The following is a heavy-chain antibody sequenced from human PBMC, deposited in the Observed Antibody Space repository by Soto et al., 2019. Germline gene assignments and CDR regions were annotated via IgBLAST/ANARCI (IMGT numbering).Heavy chain of an antibody. CDR1: GFTFSSYA. V-gene: IGHV3-23*01. CDR2: ISGSGGST. CDR3: ANNLHTPRPWYFDY. J-gene: IGHJ4*02. D-gene: IGHD6-6*01. Sequence: WGSLRLSWAVAGFTFSSYAMSRVRQAPGKGLEWVSAISGSGGSTYYADSVKGRFTISRDNSKNTLYLQMNSLRAEDTAVYYCANNLHTPRPWYFDYWGQETLVTVSS.